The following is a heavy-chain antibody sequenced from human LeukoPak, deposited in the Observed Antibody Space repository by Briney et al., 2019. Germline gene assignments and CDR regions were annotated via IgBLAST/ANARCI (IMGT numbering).Heavy chain of an antibody. D-gene: IGHD2-2*01. CDR3: ARGRRGCSSTSCYLSLGNYYYYMDV. CDR1: GGTFSSYA. V-gene: IGHV1-2*02. CDR2: INPNSGGT. Sequence: ASVKVSCKASGGTFSSYAISWVRQAPGQGLEWMGWINPNSGGTNYAQKFQGRVTMTRDTSISTAYMELSRLRSDDTAVYYCARGRRGCSSTSCYLSLGNYYYYMDVWGKGTTVTISS. J-gene: IGHJ6*03.